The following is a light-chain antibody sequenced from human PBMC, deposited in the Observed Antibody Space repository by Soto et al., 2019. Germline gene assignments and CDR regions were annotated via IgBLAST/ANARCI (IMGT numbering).Light chain of an antibody. V-gene: IGLV3-21*02. CDR2: DDT. J-gene: IGLJ3*02. Sequence: SYELTQPPSMSVAPAQTARITREGHNIGSKSVHLYQLRPAQAPVVVVYDDTDPPSAIPERFSGSNSGNMATLSITRVEAGDGAGYYCQVRDSSNDYVGFGGGTKATVL. CDR3: QVRDSSNDYVG. CDR1: NIGSKS.